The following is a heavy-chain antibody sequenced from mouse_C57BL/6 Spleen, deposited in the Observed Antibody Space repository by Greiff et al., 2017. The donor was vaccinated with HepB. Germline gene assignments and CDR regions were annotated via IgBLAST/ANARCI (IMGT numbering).Heavy chain of an antibody. V-gene: IGHV1-75*01. Sequence: VQLQQSGPELVKPGASVKISCKASGYTFTDYYINWVKQRPGQGLEWIGWIFPGSGSTYYNEKFKGKATLTVDKSSSTAYMLLSSLTSEDSAVYFCARGGTTVVATDYFDYWGQGTTLTVSS. CDR2: IFPGSGST. CDR1: GYTFTDYY. CDR3: ARGGTTVVATDYFDY. J-gene: IGHJ2*01. D-gene: IGHD1-1*01.